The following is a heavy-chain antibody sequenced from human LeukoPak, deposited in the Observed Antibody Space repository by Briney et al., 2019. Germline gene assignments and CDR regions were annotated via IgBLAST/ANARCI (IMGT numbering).Heavy chain of an antibody. CDR1: GYTFTSYG. CDR3: ARAGYWSSTSCPTDYYYYGMDV. Sequence: ASVKVSCTASGYTFTSYGISWVRQAPGQGLEWMGWISAYNGNTNYAQKLQGRVTITTDTSTSTAYMELRSLRSDDTAVYYCARAGYWSSTSCPTDYYYYGMDVWGQGTTVTVSS. CDR2: ISAYNGNT. J-gene: IGHJ6*02. D-gene: IGHD2-2*01. V-gene: IGHV1-18*01.